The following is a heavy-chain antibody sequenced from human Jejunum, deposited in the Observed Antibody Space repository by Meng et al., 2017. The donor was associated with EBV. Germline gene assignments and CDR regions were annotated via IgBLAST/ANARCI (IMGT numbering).Heavy chain of an antibody. V-gene: IGHV1-3*01. CDR2: INPGNGET. D-gene: IGHD3-3*01. CDR1: GYTITNYP. Sequence: QVQLVQSGAEVKKPVASVNLSCKASGYTITNYPRQRGRQAPGQRPEWMGCINPGNGETEFSQKFQVRVTITRDTSATTAYMELTSVRSEDTAVYYCASKPGFNIGPFDYWGQGTLVTVSS. J-gene: IGHJ4*02. CDR3: ASKPGFNIGPFDY.